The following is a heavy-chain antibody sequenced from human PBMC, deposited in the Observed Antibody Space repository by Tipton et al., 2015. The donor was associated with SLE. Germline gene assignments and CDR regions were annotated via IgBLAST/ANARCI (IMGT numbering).Heavy chain of an antibody. CDR3: ARDPLRDYGGQTAPES. J-gene: IGHJ5*02. D-gene: IGHD4-23*01. CDR1: GYSISRGYY. CDR2: VYPGGTA. Sequence: TLSLTCTVSGYSISRGYYWGWIRQPPGGGLEWLGSVYPGGTANYNPSLKSRLTVSVDTAKNQFSLKLTSVTAADTAVYYCARDPLRDYGGQTAPESWGQGTLVTVSS. V-gene: IGHV4-38-2*02.